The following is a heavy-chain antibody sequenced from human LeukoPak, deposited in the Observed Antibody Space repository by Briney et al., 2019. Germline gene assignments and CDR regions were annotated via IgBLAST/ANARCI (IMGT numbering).Heavy chain of an antibody. CDR3: ARTDFWSAYYFDY. V-gene: IGHV4-38-2*02. Sequence: SETLSLTHTVSGGSITNYYWGWIRQPPGKGLEWIGSIYHSGSTYYNPSLKSRVTISVDTSKNQFSLKLSSVTDADTAVYYCARTDFWSAYYFDYWGQGTLVTVSS. D-gene: IGHD3-3*01. J-gene: IGHJ4*02. CDR2: IYHSGST. CDR1: GGSITNYY.